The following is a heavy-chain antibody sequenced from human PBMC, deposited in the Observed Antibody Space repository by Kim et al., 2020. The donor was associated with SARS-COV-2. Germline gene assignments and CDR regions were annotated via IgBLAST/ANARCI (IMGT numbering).Heavy chain of an antibody. CDR3: ARSGRFYYYYYMDV. Sequence: GGSLRLSCAASGFTFSSYPMSWVRQAPGKGLEWVSAISGSGGSTYNVDSVKGRFTISRDNSKSTLYLQMNSLSVEDTAVYYCARSGRFYYYYYMDVWGKGTTVTVSS. V-gene: IGHV3-23*01. D-gene: IGHD3-3*01. J-gene: IGHJ6*03. CDR1: GFTFSSYP. CDR2: ISGSGGST.